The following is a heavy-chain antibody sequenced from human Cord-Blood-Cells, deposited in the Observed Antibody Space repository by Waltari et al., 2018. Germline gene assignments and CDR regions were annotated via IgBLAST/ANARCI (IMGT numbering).Heavy chain of an antibody. CDR2: INHSGST. J-gene: IGHJ4*02. V-gene: IGHV4-34*01. D-gene: IGHD3-10*01. CDR3: ARSYYGSGSAFDY. Sequence: QVQLQQWGAGLLKPSETLSLTCAVYGGSFSGYYWSWIRQPPGKGREWIGEINHSGSTNYNPSLKSRVTISVDTSKNQFSLKLSSVTAADTAVYYCARSYYGSGSAFDYWGQGTLVTVSS. CDR1: GGSFSGYY.